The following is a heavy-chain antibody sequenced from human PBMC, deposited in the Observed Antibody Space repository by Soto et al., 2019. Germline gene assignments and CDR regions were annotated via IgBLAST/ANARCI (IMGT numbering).Heavy chain of an antibody. J-gene: IGHJ3*01. CDR3: GKDPNGDFVGAFDF. Sequence: EVQLLESGGGSVQPGGSLRLSCAASGFGFSSYAMSWVRQAPGKGPEWVSGISASGGNTYYADSVKGRSTISRDNSKNMLYLQMKNLRAEDTALYYCGKDPNGDFVGAFDFWGQGTMVTVSS. V-gene: IGHV3-23*01. CDR1: GFGFSSYA. CDR2: ISASGGNT. D-gene: IGHD4-17*01.